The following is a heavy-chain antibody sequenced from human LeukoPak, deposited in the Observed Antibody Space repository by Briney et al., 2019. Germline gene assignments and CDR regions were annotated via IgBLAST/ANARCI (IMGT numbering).Heavy chain of an antibody. CDR2: ISSSSSYI. J-gene: IGHJ5*02. CDR1: GFTLSSYS. CDR3: ARGTVARPWFDP. Sequence: GGSLRLSCAASGFTLSSYSMNWVRQAPGKGLEWVSSISSSSSYIYYADSVKGRFTISRDNAKNSLYLQMNSLRAEDTAVYYCARGTVARPWFDPWGQGTLVTVSS. V-gene: IGHV3-21*01. D-gene: IGHD6-6*01.